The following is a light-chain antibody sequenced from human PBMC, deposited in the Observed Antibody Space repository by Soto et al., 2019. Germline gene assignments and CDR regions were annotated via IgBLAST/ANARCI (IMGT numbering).Light chain of an antibody. V-gene: IGLV3-21*02. J-gene: IGLJ2*01. CDR2: DDR. CDR1: NIGSKS. Sequence: SYELTQPPSVSVAPGQTARITCGGNNIGSKSVHWYQQKPGQAPVLVVYDDRDRPSGIPERFSGSNSGNTATLTISRVEAGDEADYYCQVWDSSSDHVVCGGGTKLTVL. CDR3: QVWDSSSDHVV.